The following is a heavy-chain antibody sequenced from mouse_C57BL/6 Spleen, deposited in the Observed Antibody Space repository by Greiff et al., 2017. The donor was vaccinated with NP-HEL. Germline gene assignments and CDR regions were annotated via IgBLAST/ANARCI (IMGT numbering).Heavy chain of an antibody. J-gene: IGHJ2*01. CDR1: GFSLTSYA. D-gene: IGHD2-1*01. CDR2: IWTGGGT. CDR3: ARNRAYGNYGYFDY. V-gene: IGHV2-9-1*01. Sequence: VQLQQSGPGLVAPSQSLSITCTVSGFSLTSYAISWVRQPPGKGLEWLGVIWTGGGTNYNSALKSRLSISKDNSKSQVFLKMNSLQTDDTARYYCARNRAYGNYGYFDYWGQGTTLTVSS.